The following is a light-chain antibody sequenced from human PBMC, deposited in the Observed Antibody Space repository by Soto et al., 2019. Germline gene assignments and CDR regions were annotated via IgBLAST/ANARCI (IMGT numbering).Light chain of an antibody. CDR2: DVS. CDR1: NNDVGRYNY. CDR3: AAWDDSLSVVV. Sequence: QSALTQPPSASGSPGQSVTISCTGTNNDVGRYNYVSWYQQHPGKSPKVIISDVSERPSGVPDRFSGSKSGTSASLAISGLRSDDEADYYCAAWDDSLSVVVFGGGTKLIVL. J-gene: IGLJ2*01. V-gene: IGLV2-8*01.